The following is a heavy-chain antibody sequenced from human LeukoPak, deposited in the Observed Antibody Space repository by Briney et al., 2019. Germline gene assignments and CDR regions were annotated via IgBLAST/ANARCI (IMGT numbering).Heavy chain of an antibody. V-gene: IGHV4-39*01. CDR3: ARHGALRYDAFDI. CDR2: IYYSGST. CDR1: GGSISSSRYY. D-gene: IGHD4-17*01. Sequence: SETLSLTCTVSGGSISSSRYYWGWIRQPPGKGLEWIGTIYYSGSTYYNPSLKSRVTISVDTSKSQFSLKLSSVTAADTAVYYCARHGALRYDAFDIWGQGTMVTVSS. J-gene: IGHJ3*02.